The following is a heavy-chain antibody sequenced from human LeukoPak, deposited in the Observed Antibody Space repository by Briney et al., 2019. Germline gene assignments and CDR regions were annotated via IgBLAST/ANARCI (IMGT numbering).Heavy chain of an antibody. CDR2: ISSSSTYI. J-gene: IGHJ6*03. V-gene: IGHV3-21*01. D-gene: IGHD3-22*01. Sequence: GGSLRLSCAASGFIFSDYTMNWVRQAPGKGLEWVSSISSSSTYIYYADSMKGRFTISRDNAKNSLYLQMNSLRAEDTAVYYCARNYDATGYYYYYYYYMDVWGKGTTVTVSS. CDR1: GFIFSDYT. CDR3: ARNYDATGYYYYYYYYMDV.